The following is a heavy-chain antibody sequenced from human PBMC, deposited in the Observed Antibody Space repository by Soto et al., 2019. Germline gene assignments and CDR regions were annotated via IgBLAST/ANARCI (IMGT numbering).Heavy chain of an antibody. J-gene: IGHJ6*02. Sequence: QVQLVQSGAEVKKPGSSVKVSCKASGGTFSRYTFTWVRQAPGQGLEWMGRIIPILDIRNYAQNFQGRVTITANKSTSTAYVELVSLTFDDAAVYYFGGHFTGGLGVGNSQPGGDNYGWDVWGQGTTVTVSS. CDR2: IIPILDIR. CDR1: GGTFSRYT. V-gene: IGHV1-69*02. CDR3: GGHFTGGLGVGNSQPGGDNYGWDV. D-gene: IGHD7-27*01.